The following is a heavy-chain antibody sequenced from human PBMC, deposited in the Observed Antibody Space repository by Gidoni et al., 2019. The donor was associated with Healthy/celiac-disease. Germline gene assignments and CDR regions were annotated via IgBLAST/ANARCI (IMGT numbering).Heavy chain of an antibody. CDR2: VSGYSTYT. J-gene: IGHJ4*02. D-gene: IGHD6-19*01. V-gene: IGHV3-11*06. CDR3: ARGGRSSGWYDLDH. CDR1: GFTFSDCY. Sequence: QVQLVESGGGWVKPGGSLRLTWAAAGFTFSDCYMSWIRQAPGKGLEWVSSVSGYSTYTSYADSVKGRFTISRDNAENSMYLQMNSLRPEDTAVYYCARGGRSSGWYDLDHWGQGTLVTVSS.